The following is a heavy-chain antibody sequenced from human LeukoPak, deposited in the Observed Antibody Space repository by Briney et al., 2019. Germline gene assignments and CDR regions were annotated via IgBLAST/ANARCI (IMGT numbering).Heavy chain of an antibody. CDR2: IKQDGSEK. V-gene: IGHV3-7*01. CDR1: GFTFSSYW. CDR3: ASFSAVAALDY. Sequence: GGSLRLSCAASGFTFSSYWMSWVRQAPGKGLEWVANIKQDGSEKYYVDSVKGRFTISRDNAKNSLYLQMNSLRAEDTAVYYCASFSAVAALDYWGQGTLVTVSS. J-gene: IGHJ4*02. D-gene: IGHD6-19*01.